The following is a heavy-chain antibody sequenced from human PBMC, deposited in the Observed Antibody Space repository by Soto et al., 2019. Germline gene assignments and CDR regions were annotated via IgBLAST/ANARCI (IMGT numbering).Heavy chain of an antibody. D-gene: IGHD2-21*02. CDR2: ISAYNGNT. CDR1: GYTFTSYG. Sequence: GASVKVSCKASGYTFTSYGISWVRQAPGQGLEWMGWISAYNGNTNYAQKLQGRVTMTTDTSTSTAYMELRSLISDDTAVYYCARASGGAYCGGDCYPYYYYGMDVWGQGTTVTVSS. CDR3: ARASGGAYCGGDCYPYYYYGMDV. V-gene: IGHV1-18*04. J-gene: IGHJ6*02.